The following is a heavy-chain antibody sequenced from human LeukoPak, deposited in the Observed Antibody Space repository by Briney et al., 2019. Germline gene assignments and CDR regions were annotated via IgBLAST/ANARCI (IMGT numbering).Heavy chain of an antibody. Sequence: SETLSLTCAVSGGSISSGGYSWRWIRQPPGKGLEWIGYIYHSGSTYYNPSLKSRVTISVDRSKNQFSLELSSVTAADTAVYYCARGNCRITMVRGVIICGNRFDPWGQGTLVTRSS. CDR1: GGSISSGGYS. V-gene: IGHV4-30-2*01. CDR3: ARGNCRITMVRGVIICGNRFDP. CDR2: IYHSGST. J-gene: IGHJ5*02. D-gene: IGHD3-10*01.